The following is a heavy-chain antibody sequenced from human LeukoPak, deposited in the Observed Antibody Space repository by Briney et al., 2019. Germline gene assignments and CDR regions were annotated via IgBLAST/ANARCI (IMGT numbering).Heavy chain of an antibody. CDR1: GFTFSNYN. J-gene: IGHJ6*02. CDR3: ARALWSGPVDYGMDV. D-gene: IGHD3-10*01. CDR2: ISSTSSYI. V-gene: IGHV3-21*06. Sequence: PGGSLRLSCAASGFTFSNYNFYWVRQAPGKVLEWVSSISSTSSYIYYADSVKGRFTISRDNAKNSLYLQMNNLRAEDTAVYYCARALWSGPVDYGMDVWGQGTTVTVSS.